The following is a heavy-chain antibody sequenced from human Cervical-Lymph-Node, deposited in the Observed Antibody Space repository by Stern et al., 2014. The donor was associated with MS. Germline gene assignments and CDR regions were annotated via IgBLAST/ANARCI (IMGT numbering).Heavy chain of an antibody. J-gene: IGHJ4*02. D-gene: IGHD6-19*01. V-gene: IGHV2-70*15. CDR2: IDWDDK. CDR3: ARIHGAGIGWATFDY. Sequence: QVTLRESGPALVRPTQTLTLTCTFSGFSLTTNGMCVNWIRQPPGKALEWLARIDWDDKYYSTSLKTRLTISKDTSKNQVVLTMTNMDPVDTATYFCARIHGAGIGWATFDYWGQGALVTVSS. CDR1: GFSLTTNGMC.